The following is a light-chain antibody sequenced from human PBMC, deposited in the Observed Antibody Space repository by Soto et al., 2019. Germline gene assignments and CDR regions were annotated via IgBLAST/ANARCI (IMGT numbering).Light chain of an antibody. J-gene: IGLJ1*01. V-gene: IGLV2-14*01. CDR1: RSDFGSYNY. Sequence: QSVLTQPASVSGSPGQSITISCTGARSDFGSYNYVSWYQQHPGKASKVMIYEVSNRPSGVSNRFSGSKSGSTASLTISGLQAEDEADYYCSSYTNSSTYVFGTGTKVTV. CDR3: SSYTNSSTYV. CDR2: EVS.